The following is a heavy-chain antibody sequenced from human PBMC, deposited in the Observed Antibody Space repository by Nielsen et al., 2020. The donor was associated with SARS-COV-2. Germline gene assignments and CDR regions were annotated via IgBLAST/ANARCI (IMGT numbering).Heavy chain of an antibody. D-gene: IGHD5-18*01. V-gene: IGHV3-23*01. CDR3: TKWDTALTY. J-gene: IGHJ4*02. CDR1: GFAFSGYS. CDR2: IGGSGGDT. Sequence: GGSLRLSCAASGFAFSGYSMNWVRQAPGKGLEWVSTIGGSGGDTFYADSVKGRFTISRDNSKSTLYLQLNSLRAEDTAVYYCTKWDTALTYWGQGTLVTVSS.